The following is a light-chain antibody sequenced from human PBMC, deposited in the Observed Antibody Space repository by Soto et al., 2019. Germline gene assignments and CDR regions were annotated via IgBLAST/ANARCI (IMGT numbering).Light chain of an antibody. J-gene: IGKJ2*01. CDR1: QSSRNY. CDR2: GAT. V-gene: IGKV1-39*01. Sequence: DIQMTQSPSSLSAYVGDRVTITCRASQSSRNYLNWYQQKPGKAPKLLIYGATSLLSGVPSRFSGSGSGTDFTLTISSLQPEDFATYFCQQTYRTPNTFGQGTKLEIK. CDR3: QQTYRTPNT.